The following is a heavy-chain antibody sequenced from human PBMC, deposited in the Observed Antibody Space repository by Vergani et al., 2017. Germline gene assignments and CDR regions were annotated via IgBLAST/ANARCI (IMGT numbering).Heavy chain of an antibody. Sequence: EVQLVESGGGLVKPGGSLRLSCAASGFTFSNAWMSWVRQAPGKGLEWVGRIKSKTDGGTTDYAAPVKGRFTISRDDSKNTLYLQMNSLRAEDTAVYYCARDSSSWQNYYYYGMDVWGQGTTVTVSS. V-gene: IGHV3-15*01. CDR1: GFTFSNAW. J-gene: IGHJ6*02. CDR2: IKSKTDGGTT. D-gene: IGHD6-13*01. CDR3: ARDSSSWQNYYYYGMDV.